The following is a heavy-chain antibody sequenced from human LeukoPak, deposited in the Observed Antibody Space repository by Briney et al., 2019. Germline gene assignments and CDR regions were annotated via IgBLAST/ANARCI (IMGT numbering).Heavy chain of an antibody. D-gene: IGHD5-12*01. CDR1: GYTFTSYD. Sequence: GASVKVSCKASGYTFTSYDINWVRQATGQGLEWMGWMNPNSGNTGYAQKFQGRVTMTRNTSISTAYMELSSLRSEDTAVYYCARGLSSRWLRSLVGYYYYMDVWGKGTTVTVSS. J-gene: IGHJ6*03. V-gene: IGHV1-8*01. CDR3: ARGLSSRWLRSLVGYYYYMDV. CDR2: MNPNSGNT.